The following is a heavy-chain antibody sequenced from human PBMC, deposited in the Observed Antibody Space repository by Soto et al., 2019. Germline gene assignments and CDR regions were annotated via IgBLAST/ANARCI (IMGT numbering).Heavy chain of an antibody. CDR2: IGTAGDT. CDR1: GFMFSSYD. Sequence: EAQLVESGGDLVQPGGFLRLSCAASGFMFSSYDMHWVRQGRGKGLEWVAAIGTAGDTYYLGSVKGRFTISRENDKKSLNLQISDIRVEDTAFYYCVRGGPEISGISADDAFDIWGQGTVVTVSS. D-gene: IGHD1-20*01. CDR3: VRGGPEISGISADDAFDI. J-gene: IGHJ3*02. V-gene: IGHV3-13*01.